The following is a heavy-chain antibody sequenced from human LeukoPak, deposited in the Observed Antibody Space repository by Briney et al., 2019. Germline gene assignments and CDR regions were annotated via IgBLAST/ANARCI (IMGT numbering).Heavy chain of an antibody. CDR2: PNPSGGSS. Sequence: ASVKVSCKASGYTVTSYYMHWVRQAPGQGLEWMAIPNPSGGSSNYAQKFQGRVTITADESTSTAYMELSSLRSEDTAVYYCARDKYRPGYYYYGMDVWGQGTTVTVSS. CDR1: GYTVTSYY. CDR3: ARDKYRPGYYYYGMDV. J-gene: IGHJ6*02. V-gene: IGHV1-46*01. D-gene: IGHD2-2*01.